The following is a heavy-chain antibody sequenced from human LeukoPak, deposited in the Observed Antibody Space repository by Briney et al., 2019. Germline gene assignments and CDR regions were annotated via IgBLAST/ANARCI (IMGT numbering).Heavy chain of an antibody. CDR1: GFTFSTYA. D-gene: IGHD4-17*01. V-gene: IGHV3-23*01. CDR3: AYGDYDC. CDR2: ISGSGGST. Sequence: GGSLRLSCAASGFTFSTYAMNWVRQAPGKGLDGVSTISGSGGSTYYADSVKGRFTISSDNSKNTSYLQMNSLRAEDTAVYYCAYGDYDCWGQGTLVTASS. J-gene: IGHJ4*02.